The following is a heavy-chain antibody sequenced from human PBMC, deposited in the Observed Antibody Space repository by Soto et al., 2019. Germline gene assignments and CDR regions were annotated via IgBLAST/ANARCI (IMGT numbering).Heavy chain of an antibody. V-gene: IGHV4-30-2*01. CDR3: ARSPPLERRAFDY. J-gene: IGHJ4*02. D-gene: IGHD1-1*01. CDR2: IYHSGST. CDR1: GGSISSGGYS. Sequence: QLQLQESGSGLVKPSQTLSLTCAVSGGSISSGGYSWSWIRQPPGKGLEWIGYIYHSGSTYYNPSLKSRVXXSXDXCKNQFSLKLSSVTAADTAVYYCARSPPLERRAFDYWGQGTLVTVSS.